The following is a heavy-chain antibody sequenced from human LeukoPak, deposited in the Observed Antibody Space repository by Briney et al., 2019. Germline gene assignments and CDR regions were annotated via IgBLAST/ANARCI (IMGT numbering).Heavy chain of an antibody. CDR2: ISGNSDRT. J-gene: IGHJ1*01. CDR3: AKGHGDYVPAEYLQH. CDR1: GFTFSNYA. Sequence: GGSLRLSCAGSGFTFSNYAMTWVRQAPGKGLEGVSSISGNSDRTYYADSVKGRFTISRDDSKNTVTLQMNSLRAEDTAVYSCAKGHGDYVPAEYLQHWGQGTLVTVSS. V-gene: IGHV3-23*01. D-gene: IGHD4-17*01.